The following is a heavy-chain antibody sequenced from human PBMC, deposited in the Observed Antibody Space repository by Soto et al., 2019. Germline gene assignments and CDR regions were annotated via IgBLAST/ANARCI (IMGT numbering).Heavy chain of an antibody. Sequence: QVQLQESGPGLVEPSGILSLTCAVSGGSISKDNWWNWVRQPPGKGLEWIGEISHSGSTNYNPSLRSRATISVDMSKNQFSLKLSSVTAADTAVYYCTKDHTGADAFEIWGQGIMVTVSS. J-gene: IGHJ3*02. CDR1: GGSISKDNW. CDR3: TKDHTGADAFEI. V-gene: IGHV4-4*02. D-gene: IGHD7-27*01. CDR2: ISHSGST.